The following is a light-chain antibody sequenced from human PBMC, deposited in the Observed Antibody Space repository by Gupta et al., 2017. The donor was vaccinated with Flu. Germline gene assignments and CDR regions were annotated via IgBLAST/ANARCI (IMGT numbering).Light chain of an antibody. CDR1: SSDVGGYNY. V-gene: IGLV2-14*01. CDR2: EVS. Sequence: TSSDVGGYNYVSWYQQHPGKAPKLMIYEVSNRPSGVSNRFSGSKSGNTASLTISGLQAEDEADYYCSSYTSSSLRVFGGGTKLTVL. CDR3: SSYTSSSLRV. J-gene: IGLJ3*02.